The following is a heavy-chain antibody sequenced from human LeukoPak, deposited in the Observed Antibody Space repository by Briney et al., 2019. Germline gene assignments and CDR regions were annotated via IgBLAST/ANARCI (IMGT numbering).Heavy chain of an antibody. D-gene: IGHD4-17*01. CDR2: IYPGDSDT. V-gene: IGHV5-51*01. CDR1: GYSFTSYW. CDR3: ARHFDPAAQTTVTTWIDY. Sequence: GESLKISCKGSGYSFTSYWIGWVRQMPGKGLEWMGIIYPGDSDTRYSPSFQGQVTISADKSISTAYLQWSSLKASDTAMYYCARHFDPAAQTTVTTWIDYWGQGTLVTVSS. J-gene: IGHJ4*02.